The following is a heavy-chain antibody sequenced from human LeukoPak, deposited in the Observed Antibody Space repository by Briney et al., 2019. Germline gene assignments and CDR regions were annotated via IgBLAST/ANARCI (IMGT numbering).Heavy chain of an antibody. Sequence: PSETLSLTCAVYGGSFSGYYWSWIRQPPGKGLEWIGEINHSGNTNYNPSLKSRVTISVDTSKNQFSLKLSSVTAADTAVYYCARGWGLYGSFYYYGMDVWGQGTTVTVPS. CDR2: INHSGNT. CDR1: GGSFSGYY. V-gene: IGHV4-34*01. D-gene: IGHD3-10*01. CDR3: ARGWGLYGSFYYYGMDV. J-gene: IGHJ6*02.